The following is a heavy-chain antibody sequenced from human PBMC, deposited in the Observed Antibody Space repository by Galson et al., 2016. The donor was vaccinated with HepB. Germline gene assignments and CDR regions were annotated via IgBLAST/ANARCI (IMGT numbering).Heavy chain of an antibody. CDR1: GGSITSGGYS. Sequence: TLSLTCAVSGGSITSGGYSWSWIRQSPRKGLEWIGYIDHSGNTYYNPSLKSRVTISVDRSKNQFSLKLSSVTAADTAGYYCARGPNYYDSGGYPPEYFQHWGQGTLVTVSS. CDR2: IDHSGNT. J-gene: IGHJ1*01. CDR3: ARGPNYYDSGGYPPEYFQH. V-gene: IGHV4-30-2*06. D-gene: IGHD3-22*01.